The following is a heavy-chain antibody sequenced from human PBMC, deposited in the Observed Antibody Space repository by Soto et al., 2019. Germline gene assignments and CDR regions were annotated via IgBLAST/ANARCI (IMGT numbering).Heavy chain of an antibody. Sequence: GAPMKVSWKASGYTFTSYGISWVRQAPGQGLEWMGWISAYNGNTNYAQKLQGRVTMTTDTSTSTAYMALRSLRSDDRAVYSCVRGNFDFWSGCPIEYWGQGTSVTVSS. CDR3: VRGNFDFWSGCPIEY. CDR1: GYTFTSYG. D-gene: IGHD3-3*01. V-gene: IGHV1-18*04. J-gene: IGHJ4*02. CDR2: ISAYNGNT.